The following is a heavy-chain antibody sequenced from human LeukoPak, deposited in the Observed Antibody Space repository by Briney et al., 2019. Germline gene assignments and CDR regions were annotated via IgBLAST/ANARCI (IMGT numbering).Heavy chain of an antibody. V-gene: IGHV3-23*01. D-gene: IGHD2-15*01. Sequence: GGSLRLSCAASGFTFSSYAMSWVRQAPGKGLEWVSAISGSGGSTYYADSVKGRFTISRDNSKNTLYLQMNSLRAEDTAVYYCAKSTVPDIVVVVAAPPDYWGQGTLVIVSS. CDR1: GFTFSSYA. CDR3: AKSTVPDIVVVVAAPPDY. CDR2: ISGSGGST. J-gene: IGHJ4*02.